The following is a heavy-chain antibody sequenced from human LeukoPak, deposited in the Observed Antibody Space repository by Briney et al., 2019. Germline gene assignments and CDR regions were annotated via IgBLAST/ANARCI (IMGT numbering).Heavy chain of an antibody. J-gene: IGHJ4*02. CDR1: GYTFTSYY. V-gene: IGHV1-46*01. D-gene: IGHD3-22*01. CDR2: INPSGGST. CDR3: ARTDSSGYSFDY. Sequence: ASVKVSCKVSGYTFTSYYMHWVRQAPGQGLEWMGIINPSGGSTSYAQKFQGRVTMTRDTSTSTVYMELSSLRSEDTAVYYCARTDSSGYSFDYWGQGTLVTVSS.